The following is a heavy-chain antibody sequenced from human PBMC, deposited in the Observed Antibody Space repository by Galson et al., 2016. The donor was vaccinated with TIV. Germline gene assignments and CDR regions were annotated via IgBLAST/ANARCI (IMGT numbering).Heavy chain of an antibody. V-gene: IGHV4-59*12. Sequence: LSLTCTVSGGSISSSYWSWIRQPPGKGLELIGYISHSGTTNYKYSLKSRATISVDTSKNQMSLRLTSVTAADTAFYYCARGATIFGLIRPAPYDYWGQGTLVTVSS. CDR3: ARGATIFGLIRPAPYDY. CDR1: GGSISSSY. J-gene: IGHJ4*02. CDR2: ISHSGTT. D-gene: IGHD2-2*01.